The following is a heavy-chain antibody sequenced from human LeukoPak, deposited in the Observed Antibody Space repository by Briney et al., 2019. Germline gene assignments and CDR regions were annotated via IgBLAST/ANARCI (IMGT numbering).Heavy chain of an antibody. V-gene: IGHV1-2*02. CDR2: INPNDDGT. CDR3: ARGLFYYDSGSYHRFDY. D-gene: IGHD3-22*01. Sequence: ASVKVSCKASGYTFTGYYLHWVRQAPGQGLEWMGWINPNDDGTKSARKFQGRVTMTKDTSINTAYMELSSRRSDDTAMYYCARGLFYYDSGSYHRFDYWGLGTLVTVSS. J-gene: IGHJ4*02. CDR1: GYTFTGYY.